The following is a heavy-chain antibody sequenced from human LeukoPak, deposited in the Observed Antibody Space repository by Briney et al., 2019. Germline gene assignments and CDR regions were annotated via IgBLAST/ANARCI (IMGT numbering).Heavy chain of an antibody. CDR1: GGSISSSNW. D-gene: IGHD3-10*01. V-gene: IGHV4-4*02. CDR2: IYHSGST. CDR3: ARQESEYYYGSGSYWFGGFDP. J-gene: IGHJ5*02. Sequence: PSETLSLTCAVSGGSISSSNWWSWVRQPPGKGLEWIEEIYHSGSTYYNPSLKSRVTISVDTSKNQFSLKLSSVTAADTAVYYCARQESEYYYGSGSYWFGGFDPWGQGTLVTVSS.